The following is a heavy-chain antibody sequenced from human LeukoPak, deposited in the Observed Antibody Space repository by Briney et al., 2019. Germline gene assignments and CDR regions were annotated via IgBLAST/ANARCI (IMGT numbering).Heavy chain of an antibody. CDR2: IYSGGST. CDR1: GFTFDDYG. Sequence: GGSLRLSCAASGFTFDDYGLSWVRQAPGKGLEWVSVIYSGGSTYYADSVKGRFTISRDNSKNTLYLQMNSLRAEDTAVYYCAKDLGRSLLWFGELLFLFDYWGQGTLVTVSS. CDR3: AKDLGRSLLWFGELLFLFDY. J-gene: IGHJ4*02. D-gene: IGHD3-10*01. V-gene: IGHV3-23*03.